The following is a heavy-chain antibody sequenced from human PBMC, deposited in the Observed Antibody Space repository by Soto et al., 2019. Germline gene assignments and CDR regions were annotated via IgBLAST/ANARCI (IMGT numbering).Heavy chain of an antibody. Sequence: QVQLVQSGAEVKKPGSSVKVSCKAPGGTFSSYAISWVRQAPGQGLEWRGGIIPIFGPANYAQKFQGRVTIPADESTSTVYMELSSLRSEDTAVYYCARSQGGSSSLDSHYYYYDGMDGWGQGTTVTVSS. D-gene: IGHD2-15*01. CDR3: ARSQGGSSSLDSHYYYYDGMDG. J-gene: IGHJ6*02. CDR1: GGTFSSYA. V-gene: IGHV1-69*01. CDR2: IIPIFGPA.